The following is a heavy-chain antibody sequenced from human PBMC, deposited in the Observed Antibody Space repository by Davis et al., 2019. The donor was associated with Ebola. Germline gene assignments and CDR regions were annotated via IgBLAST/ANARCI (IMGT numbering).Heavy chain of an antibody. V-gene: IGHV4-59*11. CDR2: IAYTGNT. Sequence: PSETLSLTCTVSGVSISRHYWSWIRQPPGKRLEWIGYIAYTGNTNYNPSLKSRVTISGDTSKKQFSLRLKSVTAADTAVYYCARGGLVPAALYLWGQGTMVTVSS. J-gene: IGHJ3*01. CDR1: GVSISRHY. CDR3: ARGGLVPAALYL. D-gene: IGHD2-2*01.